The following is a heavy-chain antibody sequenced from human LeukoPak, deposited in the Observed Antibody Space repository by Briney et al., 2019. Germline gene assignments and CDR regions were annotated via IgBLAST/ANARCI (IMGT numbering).Heavy chain of an antibody. CDR1: GGTFSSYA. V-gene: IGHV1-69*04. Sequence: SVKVSCKASGGTFSSYAISWVRQAPGQGLEWMGRIIPILGIANYAQKFQGRVTITADKSTSTAYMELSSLRSDDTAVYYCARQLRWDQYYFDYWGQGTLVTVSS. J-gene: IGHJ4*02. CDR2: IIPILGIA. CDR3: ARQLRWDQYYFDY. D-gene: IGHD4-23*01.